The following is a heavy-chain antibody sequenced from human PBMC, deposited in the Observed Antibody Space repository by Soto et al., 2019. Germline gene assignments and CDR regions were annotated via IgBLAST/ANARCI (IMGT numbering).Heavy chain of an antibody. CDR3: SRALTHYYDTSGPAFGS. CDR1: GFTFSSFD. CDR2: ISSRGIST. Sequence: DVQLVESGGALVQPGGSLRLSCVGSGFTFSSFDMNWVRQAPGKGLEWISYISSRGISTYYADSVKGRFTISRDNAENSLFLQMNSLRVEDTAVYYCSRALTHYYDTSGPAFGSWGQGTLLTVSS. V-gene: IGHV3-48*03. D-gene: IGHD3-22*01. J-gene: IGHJ4*02.